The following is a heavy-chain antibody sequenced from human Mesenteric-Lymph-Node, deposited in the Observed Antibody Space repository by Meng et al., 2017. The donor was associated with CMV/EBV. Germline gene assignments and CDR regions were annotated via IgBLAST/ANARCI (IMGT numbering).Heavy chain of an antibody. CDR1: GFVVSNNY. D-gene: IGHD1-26*01. V-gene: IGHV3-53*01. J-gene: IGHJ4*02. CDR3: TRENVEDSASLDY. CDR2: IYDGRGST. Sequence: LSLTCAASGFVVSNNYMSWVRQAPGKGLEWVSVIYDGRGSTYYADSVKGRFTISRDNSKNTVYLQMNSLRAEDTAIYYCTRENVEDSASLDYWGQGTLVTVSS.